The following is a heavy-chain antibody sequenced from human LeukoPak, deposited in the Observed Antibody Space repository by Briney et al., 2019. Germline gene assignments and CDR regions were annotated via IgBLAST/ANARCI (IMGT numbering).Heavy chain of an antibody. CDR2: ISSSSSYI. Sequence: GGSLRLSCAASGFTFSSYSMNWVRQAPGKGLEWVSSISSSSSYIYYADSVKGRFTISRDNAKNSLYLQMNSLRAEDTAVYYCAKDGPSSSWGKFDYWGQGTLVTVSS. CDR1: GFTFSSYS. J-gene: IGHJ4*02. V-gene: IGHV3-21*01. CDR3: AKDGPSSSWGKFDY. D-gene: IGHD6-13*01.